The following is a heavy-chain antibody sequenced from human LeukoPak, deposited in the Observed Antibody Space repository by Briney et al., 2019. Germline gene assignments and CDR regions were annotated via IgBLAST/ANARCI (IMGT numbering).Heavy chain of an antibody. Sequence: PGGSLRLSCAASGFTFDDYGMSWVRQAPGKGLEWASGINWNGGSTGYADSVKGRFTISRDNSKNTLYLQMNSLRAEDTAVYYCARDSSSGWYSFRWLGIDYWGQGTLVTVSS. CDR1: GFTFDDYG. D-gene: IGHD6-19*01. CDR3: ARDSSSGWYSFRWLGIDY. J-gene: IGHJ4*02. CDR2: INWNGGST. V-gene: IGHV3-20*04.